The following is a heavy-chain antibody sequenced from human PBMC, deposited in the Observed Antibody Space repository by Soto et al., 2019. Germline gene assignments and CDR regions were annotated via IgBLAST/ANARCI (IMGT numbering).Heavy chain of an antibody. CDR1: GFRFSDYG. CDR3: ARHDYADRTFDL. D-gene: IGHD5-12*01. V-gene: IGHV1-18*01. CDR2: ISAFNGNT. J-gene: IGHJ3*01. Sequence: GASVKVSFKASGFRFSDYGFNLLRQAPGQGLEWMGWISAFNGNTETAQGLQDRVTMTTDSSTTTAHMDLTNLTTDDTAIYYCARHDYADRTFDLWGQGTKVTVS.